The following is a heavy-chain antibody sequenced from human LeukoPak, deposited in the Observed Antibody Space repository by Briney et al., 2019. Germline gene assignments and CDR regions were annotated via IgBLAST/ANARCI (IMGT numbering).Heavy chain of an antibody. CDR1: GYTFTGYY. Sequence: GASVKVSCKASGYTFTGYYMHWVRQAPGQGLEWMGWINPNSGGTNYAQKFQGRVTVTRDTSISTAYMELSRLRSDDTAVYYCARDTGIAVAGVDGMDVWGQGTTVTVSS. V-gene: IGHV1-2*02. CDR2: INPNSGGT. D-gene: IGHD6-19*01. CDR3: ARDTGIAVAGVDGMDV. J-gene: IGHJ6*02.